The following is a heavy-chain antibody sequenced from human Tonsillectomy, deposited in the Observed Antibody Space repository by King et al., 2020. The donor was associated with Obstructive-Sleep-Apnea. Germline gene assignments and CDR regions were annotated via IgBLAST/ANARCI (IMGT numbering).Heavy chain of an antibody. D-gene: IGHD2-2*01. J-gene: IGHJ6*02. V-gene: IGHV4-39*07. CDR3: AREGDIVVVPAANMDV. CDR2: IYYSGST. Sequence: QLQESGPGLVKPSETLSLTCTVSGGSISSSSYYWGWIRQPPGKGLEWIGRIYYSGSTYCNPFLKSRVTISVDTSKNQFSLKLSSVTAADTAVYYCAREGDIVVVPAANMDVWGQGTTVTVSS. CDR1: GGSISSSSYY.